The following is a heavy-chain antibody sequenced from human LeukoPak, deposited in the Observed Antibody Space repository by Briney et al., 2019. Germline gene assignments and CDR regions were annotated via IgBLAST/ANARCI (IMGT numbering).Heavy chain of an antibody. Sequence: SETLSLTCAVYGGSFSGYYWSWIRQTPGKGLEWIGEVNPSGSSNYNPSLKSRVTISVDTSRNQFSLKLSSVTAADTAVYYCARQIDPWAPFDPWGQGTLVTVSS. CDR3: ARQIDPWAPFDP. CDR2: VNPSGSS. V-gene: IGHV4-34*01. J-gene: IGHJ5*02. D-gene: IGHD3-9*01. CDR1: GGSFSGYY.